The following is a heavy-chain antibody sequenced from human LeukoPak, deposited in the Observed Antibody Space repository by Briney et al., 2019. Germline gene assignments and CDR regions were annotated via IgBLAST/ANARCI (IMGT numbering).Heavy chain of an antibody. D-gene: IGHD2-2*01. J-gene: IGHJ2*01. Sequence: SQTLSLTCTVSGGSISSGSYYWSWIRQPAGKGLEWIGRIYTSGSTNYNPSLKSRVTISVDTSKNQFSLKLSSVTAADTAVYYCARDISTVVPYWYFDLWGRGTLVTVSS. CDR1: GGSISSGSYY. CDR2: IYTSGST. CDR3: ARDISTVVPYWYFDL. V-gene: IGHV4-61*02.